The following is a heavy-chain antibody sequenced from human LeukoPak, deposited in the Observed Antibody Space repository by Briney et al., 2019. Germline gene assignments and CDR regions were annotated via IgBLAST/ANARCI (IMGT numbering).Heavy chain of an antibody. CDR1: GYTFTGYY. CDR2: INPNSGGT. CDR3: ARKGATTSQSYYYGMDV. D-gene: IGHD1-26*01. Sequence: ASVKVSCKASGYTFTGYYMHWVRQAPGQGLEWMGWINPNSGGTSYGQKFQGRVTMTRDTSISTAYMELRRLRSDDTAVYYCARKGATTSQSYYYGMDVWGQGTTVTVSS. V-gene: IGHV1-2*02. J-gene: IGHJ6*02.